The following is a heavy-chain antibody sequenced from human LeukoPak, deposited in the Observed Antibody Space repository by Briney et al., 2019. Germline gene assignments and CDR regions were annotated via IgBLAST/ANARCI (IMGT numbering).Heavy chain of an antibody. Sequence: GGSLRLSCAASGFSFSSYCMSWVRQAPGKELEWVANIKQDGSEKYYVDSVKGRFTISRDNAKNSLYLQMNSLRAEDTAVYYCARYTWGSRLYHFDYWGQGTLVTVSS. J-gene: IGHJ4*02. D-gene: IGHD1-20*01. CDR2: IKQDGSEK. V-gene: IGHV3-7*01. CDR1: GFSFSSYC. CDR3: ARYTWGSRLYHFDY.